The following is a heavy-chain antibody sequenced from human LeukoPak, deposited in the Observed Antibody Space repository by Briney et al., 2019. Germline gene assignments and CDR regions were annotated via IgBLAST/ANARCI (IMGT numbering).Heavy chain of an antibody. CDR2: IHPSGST. CDR3: ARGQDAFKTGY. D-gene: IGHD5-24*01. J-gene: IGHJ4*02. CDR1: GGSISSSSYY. V-gene: IGHV4-31*03. Sequence: SETLSLTCTVSGGSISSSSYYWGWIRQPPGKGLEWIGYIHPSGSTDYNPSLKSRVTMSVDTSQNQFSLKLTSVTAADTAIYYCARGQDAFKTGYWGQGTLVTVSS.